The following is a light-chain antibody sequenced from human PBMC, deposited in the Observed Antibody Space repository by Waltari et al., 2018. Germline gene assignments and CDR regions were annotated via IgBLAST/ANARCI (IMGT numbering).Light chain of an antibody. CDR3: CSYAGSNTFVV. V-gene: IGLV2-23*03. J-gene: IGLJ3*02. CDR1: SSDVGSYNL. CDR2: EGN. Sequence: QSALTQPASVSGSPGQSITISCTGTSSDVGSYNLVSWYQQHPGKAPKLMIYEGNKRPSGVPNRFSGSKSGNTASLTISGLQGEDEADYHCCSYAGSNTFVVFGGGTKLTVL.